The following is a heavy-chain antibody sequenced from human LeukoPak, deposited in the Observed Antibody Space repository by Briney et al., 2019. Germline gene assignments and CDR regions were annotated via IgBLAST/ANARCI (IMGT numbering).Heavy chain of an antibody. V-gene: IGHV1-69*06. J-gene: IGHJ4*02. D-gene: IGHD3-22*01. CDR3: AKRGGAYYYDSSGYYYPSDYYFDY. CDR2: IIPLFGTP. Sequence: SVKVSCKASGGTFSSYTISWVRQAPGQGLEWMGGIIPLFGTPDYAQKFQDRLTITADKSTSTAYMELSSLRSEDTAVYYCAKRGGAYYYDSSGYYYPSDYYFDYWGQGTLVTVSS. CDR1: GGTFSSYT.